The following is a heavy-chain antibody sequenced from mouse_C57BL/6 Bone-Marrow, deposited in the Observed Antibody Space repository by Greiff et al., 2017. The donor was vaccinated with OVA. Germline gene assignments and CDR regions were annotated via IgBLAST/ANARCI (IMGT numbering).Heavy chain of an antibody. Sequence: QVQLQQSGAELVRPGTSVKMSCKASGYTFTNYWIGWAKQRPGHGLEWIGDIYPGGGYTNYNEKFKGKATLTADKSSSTAYMQFSSLTSEDSAIYDGARNGDWDCSCFDYWGQGTTLTVSS. D-gene: IGHD4-1*01. J-gene: IGHJ2*01. CDR1: GYTFTNYW. CDR2: IYPGGGYT. V-gene: IGHV1-63*01. CDR3: ARNGDWDCSCFDY.